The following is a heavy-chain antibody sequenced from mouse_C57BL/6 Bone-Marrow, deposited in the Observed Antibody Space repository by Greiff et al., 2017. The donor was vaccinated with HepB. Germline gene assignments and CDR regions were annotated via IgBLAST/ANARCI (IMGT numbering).Heavy chain of an antibody. Sequence: EVKLQESGPGLVKPSQSLSLTCSVTGYSITSGYYWNWIRQFPGNKLEWMGYISYDGSNNYNPSLKNRISITRDTSKNQFFLKLNSVTTEDTATYYCARSRRVAYWGQGTLVTVSA. CDR2: ISYDGSN. J-gene: IGHJ3*01. D-gene: IGHD2-2*01. CDR1: GYSITSGYY. V-gene: IGHV3-6*01. CDR3: ARSRRVAY.